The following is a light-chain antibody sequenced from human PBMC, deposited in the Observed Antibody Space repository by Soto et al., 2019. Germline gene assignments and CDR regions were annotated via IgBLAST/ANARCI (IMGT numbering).Light chain of an antibody. CDR2: GAS. V-gene: IGKV3-15*01. CDR3: QQYNNWPPGT. CDR1: QSVNSN. J-gene: IGKJ2*02. Sequence: EIVMTQSPATLSVSPGERVTLSCRASQSVNSNLAWYQLKPGQAPRLLIYGASTRATGIPARISGSGSGTEVPSPNSRLAFEEFAVYFCQQYNNWPPGTFGQGTKLQIK.